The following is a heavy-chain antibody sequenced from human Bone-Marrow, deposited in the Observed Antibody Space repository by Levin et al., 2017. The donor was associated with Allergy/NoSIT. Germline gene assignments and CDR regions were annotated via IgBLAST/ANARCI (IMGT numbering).Heavy chain of an antibody. J-gene: IGHJ4*02. CDR1: GYTFTSYD. V-gene: IGHV1-8*01. CDR3: ARVWLTVVPDY. CDR2: MNPNSGNT. D-gene: IGHD4-23*01. Sequence: GESLKISCKASGYTFTSYDINWVRQATGQGLEWMGWMNPNSGNTGYAQKFQGRVTMTRNTSISTAYMELSSLRSEDTAVYYGARVWLTVVPDYWGQGTLVTVSS.